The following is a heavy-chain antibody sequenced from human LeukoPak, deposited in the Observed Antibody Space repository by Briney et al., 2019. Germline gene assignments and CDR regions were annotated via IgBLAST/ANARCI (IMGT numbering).Heavy chain of an antibody. CDR2: INPNSGGT. D-gene: IGHD1-26*01. Sequence: ASVTVSCKASGYTFTGYYMHWVRQAPGQGLEWMGWINPNSGGTNYAQKFQGRVTMTRDTSISTAYMELSRLRSDDTAVYYCARVSPLVGARSIDYWGQGTLVTVSS. J-gene: IGHJ4*02. CDR1: GYTFTGYY. CDR3: ARVSPLVGARSIDY. V-gene: IGHV1-2*02.